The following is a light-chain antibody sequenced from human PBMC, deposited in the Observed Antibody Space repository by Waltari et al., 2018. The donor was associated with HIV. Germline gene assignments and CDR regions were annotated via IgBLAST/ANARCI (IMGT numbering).Light chain of an antibody. CDR2: AAS. J-gene: IGKJ2*03. CDR1: QSISNY. Sequence: DIQMTQSPSSLSASVGDRVTITCRASQSISNYLNWYQQKPVKAPKLLIYAASNLQSGVPSGFSGSGSGTDFTLTISSLQPEDFATYYCQQSYKTSYSFGQGTKLEIK. CDR3: QQSYKTSYS. V-gene: IGKV1-39*01.